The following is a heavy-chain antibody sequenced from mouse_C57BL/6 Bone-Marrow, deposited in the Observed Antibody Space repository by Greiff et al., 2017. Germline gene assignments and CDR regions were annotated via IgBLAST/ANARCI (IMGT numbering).Heavy chain of an antibody. V-gene: IGHV5-17*01. CDR3: ARRDYGSIPHWYVDV. CDR2: ISSGSSTI. D-gene: IGHD1-1*01. J-gene: IGHJ1*03. CDR1: GFTFSDYG. Sequence: EVQLQESGGGLVKPGGSLKLSCAASGFTFSDYGMHWVRQAPEKGLEWVAYISSGSSTINYADTVKGRFTISRVNAKNTLFRQMTRLRSEGTAMYYCARRDYGSIPHWYVDVWGTGTTVTVSS.